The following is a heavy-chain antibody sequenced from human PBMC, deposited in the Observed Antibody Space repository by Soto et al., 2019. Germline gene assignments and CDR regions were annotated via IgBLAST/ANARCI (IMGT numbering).Heavy chain of an antibody. CDR1: GFTFSDYS. J-gene: IGHJ3*01. D-gene: IGHD3-22*01. CDR3: ARVYYDSRGPTKYRAFDF. Sequence: EVQLVESGGGLVQPGGSLRLSCAASGFTFSDYSMSWVRQAPGKGLEGVANIKQDGGEEDYVDSVKGRLTISRDNAKNSLYLQMNSLGAEDTAVYYCARVYYDSRGPTKYRAFDFWGQGTMVTVSS. CDR2: IKQDGGEE. V-gene: IGHV3-7*01.